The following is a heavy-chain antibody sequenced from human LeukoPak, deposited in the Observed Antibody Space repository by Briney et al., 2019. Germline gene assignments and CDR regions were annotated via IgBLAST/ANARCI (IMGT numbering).Heavy chain of an antibody. CDR1: GFTFSSYA. D-gene: IGHD6-6*01. Sequence: PGGSLRLSCAASGFTFSSYAMSWVRQAPGKGLEWVSAISGSGGSTYYADSVKGRFTISRDNSKNTLYLQMNSLRAEDTAVYYCAKDLGPWRQLPGDMDVWGKGTTVTVSS. V-gene: IGHV3-23*01. J-gene: IGHJ6*03. CDR2: ISGSGGST. CDR3: AKDLGPWRQLPGDMDV.